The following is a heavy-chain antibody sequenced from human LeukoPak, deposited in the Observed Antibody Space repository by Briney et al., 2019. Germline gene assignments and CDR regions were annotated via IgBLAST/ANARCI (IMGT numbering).Heavy chain of an antibody. D-gene: IGHD1-26*01. J-gene: IGHJ4*02. CDR2: ISGSGGST. CDR3: AKVIVGATYYFDY. Sequence: GGSLRLSCAASGFTCSSYAMSWVRQAPGKGLEWVSAISGSGGSTYYADSVKGRFTISRDNSKNTLYLQMNSLRAEDTAVYYCAKVIVGATYYFDYWGQGTLVTVSS. V-gene: IGHV3-23*01. CDR1: GFTCSSYA.